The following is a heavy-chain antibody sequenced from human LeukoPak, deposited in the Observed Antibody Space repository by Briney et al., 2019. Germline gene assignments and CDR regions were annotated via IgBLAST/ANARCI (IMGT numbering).Heavy chain of an antibody. Sequence: ASVKVSCKASGYTLSNFGISWVRQAPGQGLEWMGWLSASNGNTNYAQKVRGRVTMTTDTSTNTAYLELTSLRSDDTAVYYCAIDLRELMGGDYYFDYWGQGTLVTVSS. V-gene: IGHV1-18*01. D-gene: IGHD2-8*01. CDR3: AIDLRELMGGDYYFDY. CDR1: GYTLSNFG. J-gene: IGHJ4*02. CDR2: LSASNGNT.